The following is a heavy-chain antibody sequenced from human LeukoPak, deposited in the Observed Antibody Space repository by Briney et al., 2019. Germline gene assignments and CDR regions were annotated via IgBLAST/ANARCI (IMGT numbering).Heavy chain of an antibody. Sequence: GESLKISCKGSGYSFTSYWIGWVRQMPGKGLEWMGIIYPGDSDTRYSPSFQGQVTISADKSISTAYLQWSSLKASDTAMYYCARHGCSSTSCPNWFDPWGQGTLVTVSS. D-gene: IGHD2-2*01. V-gene: IGHV5-51*01. J-gene: IGHJ5*02. CDR2: IYPGDSDT. CDR1: GYSFTSYW. CDR3: ARHGCSSTSCPNWFDP.